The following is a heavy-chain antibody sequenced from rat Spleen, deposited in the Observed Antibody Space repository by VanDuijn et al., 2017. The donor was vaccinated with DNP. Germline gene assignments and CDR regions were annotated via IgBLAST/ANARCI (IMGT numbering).Heavy chain of an antibody. CDR2: ITNTGDST. CDR3: TSNPHIRTAAPFDY. Sequence: EVQLVESGGGLVQPGRSLKLSCAASGFNFYDYWMTWIRQAPGKGLEWVASITNTGDSTYYSDSVKGRFSISRDNAKSTLYLQVNILRSEDTATYYCTSNPHIRTAAPFDYWGQGVMVTVSS. J-gene: IGHJ2*01. D-gene: IGHD3-8*01. CDR1: GFNFYDYW. V-gene: IGHV5-31*01.